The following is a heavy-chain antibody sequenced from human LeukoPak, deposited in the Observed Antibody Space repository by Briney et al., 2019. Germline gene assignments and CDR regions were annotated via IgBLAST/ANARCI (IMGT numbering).Heavy chain of an antibody. J-gene: IGHJ4*02. CDR2: INHSGST. CDR1: GGSFSGYY. CDR3: ARVVLLWFGDCYFDY. V-gene: IGHV4-34*01. Sequence: SETLSLTCAVYGGSFSGYYWSWIRQPPGKGLEWIGEINHSGSTNYNPSLKSRVTISVDTSKNRFSLKLSSVTAADTAVYYCARVVLLWFGDCYFDYWGQGTLVTVSS. D-gene: IGHD3-10*01.